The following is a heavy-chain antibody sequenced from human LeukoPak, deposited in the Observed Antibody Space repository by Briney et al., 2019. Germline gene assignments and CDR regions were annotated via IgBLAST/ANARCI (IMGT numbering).Heavy chain of an antibody. D-gene: IGHD6-19*01. V-gene: IGHV3-21*01. CDR2: ISSSSSYI. J-gene: IGHJ4*02. CDR1: GFTFSSYS. CDR3: ARAEQWLDPAYYFDY. Sequence: PGGSLRLSCAASGFTFSSYSMNWVRQAPGKGLEWVSSISSSSSYIYYADSVKGRFTISRDNAKNSLHLQMNSLRAEDTAVYYCARAEQWLDPAYYFDYWGQGTLVTVSS.